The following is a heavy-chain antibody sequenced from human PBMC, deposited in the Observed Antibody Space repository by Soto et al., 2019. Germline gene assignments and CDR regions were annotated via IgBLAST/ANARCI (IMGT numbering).Heavy chain of an antibody. CDR3: ARAGYDTLLTAQPYGMDL. CDR1: GYTFTNHG. D-gene: IGHD3-9*01. V-gene: IGHV1-18*01. Sequence: ASVKVSCKASGYTFTNHGVTWVRQAPGQGLEWMGWISAHTGKTNYAQKFQARVTMTTDTSTSTAYMELRSLTSGDTGVYYCARAGYDTLLTAQPYGMDLWGQGTTVTVYS. J-gene: IGHJ6*02. CDR2: ISAHTGKT.